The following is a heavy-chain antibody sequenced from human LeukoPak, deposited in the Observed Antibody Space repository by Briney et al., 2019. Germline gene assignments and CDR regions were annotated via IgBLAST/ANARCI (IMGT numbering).Heavy chain of an antibody. CDR1: GFTFSSYV. V-gene: IGHV3-23*01. D-gene: IGHD6-13*01. CDR3: AKRGNSWDLFDY. J-gene: IGHJ4*02. CDR2: IGGSVGSM. Sequence: GGSLRLSCAASGFTFSSYVMSWVRQAPGKGLEWVSNIGGSVGSMFYAASVKGRFAISRDNSKNTLFLQMNNLRVEGTAVYYCAKRGNSWDLFDYWGQGTLVTVSS.